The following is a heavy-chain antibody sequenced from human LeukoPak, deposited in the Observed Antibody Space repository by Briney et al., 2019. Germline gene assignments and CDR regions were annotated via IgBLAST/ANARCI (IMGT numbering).Heavy chain of an antibody. CDR2: IYDRGST. CDR1: GGSISSSSYC. J-gene: IGHJ6*03. D-gene: IGHD5-12*01. CDR3: ARDLRSVPLIERGYSGYGQTNYYYYYMDV. V-gene: IGHV4-39*07. Sequence: PSETLSLTCTVSGGSISSSSYCWGWLRQPPGRGLEWIGSIYDRGSTYYTPSLKSRAIRSVDTSKNQFSLQLNSVTPEDTAVYYCARDLRSVPLIERGYSGYGQTNYYYYYMDVWGKGTTVTISS.